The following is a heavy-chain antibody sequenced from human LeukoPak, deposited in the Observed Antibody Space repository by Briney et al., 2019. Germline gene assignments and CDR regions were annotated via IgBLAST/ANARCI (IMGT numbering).Heavy chain of an antibody. D-gene: IGHD1-26*01. V-gene: IGHV3-43*02. CDR1: GFTFDAYA. Sequence: GGSLRFSCEASGFTFDAYAMHWVRQAPGKGLELVSLINKDGSATYYADSVKGRFTISRDNSKNSLYLQMNSLRSEDTALYYCATWAFYHSLDVWGQGTTVTVSS. CDR3: ATWAFYHSLDV. CDR2: INKDGSAT. J-gene: IGHJ6*02.